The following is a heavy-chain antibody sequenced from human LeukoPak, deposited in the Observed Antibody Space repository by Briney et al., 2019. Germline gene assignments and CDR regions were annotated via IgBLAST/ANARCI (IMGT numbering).Heavy chain of an antibody. CDR3: ARELPREVNLDY. D-gene: IGHD1-14*01. V-gene: IGHV3-74*01. CDR1: EFDFFSYG. Sequence: GGSLRLSCVASEFDFFSYGMQWVRQAPGKGLVWVSRIFSDGTTTSYADSVKGRFTISRDNAKNTLYLQMNSLRAEDTAVYYCARELPREVNLDYWGQGTLVTVSP. CDR2: IFSDGTTT. J-gene: IGHJ4*01.